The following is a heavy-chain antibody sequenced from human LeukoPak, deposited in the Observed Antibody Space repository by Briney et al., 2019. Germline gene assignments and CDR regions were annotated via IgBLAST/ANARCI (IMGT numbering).Heavy chain of an antibody. D-gene: IGHD6-13*01. J-gene: IGHJ3*02. V-gene: IGHV1-2*06. CDR3: AREVAAANDAFDI. CDR2: INPNSGGT. CDR1: GYTFTSYY. Sequence: GASVKVSCKASGYTFTSYYMHWVRQAPGQGLERMGRINPNSGGTNYAQKFQGRVTMTRDTSISTTYMELSRLRSDDTAVYYCAREVAAANDAFDIWGQGTMVTVSS.